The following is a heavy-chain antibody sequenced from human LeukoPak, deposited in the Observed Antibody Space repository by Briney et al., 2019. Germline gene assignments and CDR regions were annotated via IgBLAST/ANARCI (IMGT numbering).Heavy chain of an antibody. CDR1: GFTFSSYT. J-gene: IGHJ5*02. Sequence: GGSLRLSCAASGFTFSSYTIHWVRQPPGKGLEWVAVISFDGSNKYYADSVKGRFTISRDNSKNTLYLQMNSLRAGDTAVYYCAREELGSSLGFDPWGQGTLVTVSS. D-gene: IGHD3-16*01. CDR3: AREELGSSLGFDP. CDR2: ISFDGSNK. V-gene: IGHV3-30-3*01.